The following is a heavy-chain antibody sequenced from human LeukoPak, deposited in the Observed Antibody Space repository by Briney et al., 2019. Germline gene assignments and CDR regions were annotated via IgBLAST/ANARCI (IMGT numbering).Heavy chain of an antibody. V-gene: IGHV3-30*02. Sequence: GGSLRLSYVASGFTFSAYDMHWVRQTPGKGLEWVAFIRFDGSNEGYTDSVKGRFALSRDNSKSTLYLQINSLRPDETAMYYCVKGGHSSGWPNWLDPWGQGTLVTVSS. CDR2: IRFDGSNE. J-gene: IGHJ5*02. CDR3: VKGGHSSGWPNWLDP. D-gene: IGHD6-19*01. CDR1: GFTFSAYD.